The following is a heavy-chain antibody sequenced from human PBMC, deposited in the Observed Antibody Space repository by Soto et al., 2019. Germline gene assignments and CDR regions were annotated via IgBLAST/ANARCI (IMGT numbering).Heavy chain of an antibody. Sequence: ASVKVSCKASGYTFTSYGISWVRQAPGQGLEWMGWISAYNGNTNYAQKLQGRVTMTTDTSTSTAYMELRSLRSDDTAVYYCARTEKWLVPFYFDYWGQGTLVTVSS. CDR1: GYTFTSYG. J-gene: IGHJ4*02. V-gene: IGHV1-18*01. CDR2: ISAYNGNT. CDR3: ARTEKWLVPFYFDY. D-gene: IGHD6-19*01.